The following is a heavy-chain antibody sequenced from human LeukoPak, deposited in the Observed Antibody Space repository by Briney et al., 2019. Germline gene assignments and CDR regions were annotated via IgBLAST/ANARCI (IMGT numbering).Heavy chain of an antibody. D-gene: IGHD2-15*01. V-gene: IGHV3-30-3*01. Sequence: PGGSLRLSCAASGFTFSSYAMHWVRQAPGKGLEWVAVISYDGSNKYYADSVKGRFTISRDNSKNTLYLQMNSLRAEDTAVYYCARDWDSGGSCLYYWGQGTLVAVSS. CDR2: ISYDGSNK. J-gene: IGHJ4*02. CDR3: ARDWDSGGSCLYY. CDR1: GFTFSSYA.